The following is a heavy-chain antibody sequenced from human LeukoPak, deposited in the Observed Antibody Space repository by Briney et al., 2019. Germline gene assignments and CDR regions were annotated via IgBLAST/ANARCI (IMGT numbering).Heavy chain of an antibody. V-gene: IGHV4-39*07. CDR2: IYYSGNT. D-gene: IGHD6-6*01. J-gene: IGHJ5*02. CDR1: GGSISSSGSY. CDR3: ARVMAARREDLNWFDP. Sequence: SETLSLTCTVSGGSISSSGSYWVWIRQPPGKGLEWIGSIYYSGNTYNPSLKSRVTISVDTSKNQLSLNLTSVNAADTAMYYCARVMAARREDLNWFDPWGQGTLVTVSS.